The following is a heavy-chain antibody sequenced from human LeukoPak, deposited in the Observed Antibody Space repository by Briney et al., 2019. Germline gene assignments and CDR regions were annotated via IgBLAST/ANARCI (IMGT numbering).Heavy chain of an antibody. CDR3: ARRLGIADTFDP. V-gene: IGHV4-39*01. CDR2: IYYSGST. Sequence: SETLSLTCTVSGGSISSSSYYWGWIRQPPGKGLEWIGSIYYSGSTYYNPPLKSRVTISVDTSKSQFSLKLSSVTAADTAVYYCARRLGIADTFDPWGQGTLVTVSS. CDR1: GGSISSSSYY. D-gene: IGHD6-13*01. J-gene: IGHJ5*02.